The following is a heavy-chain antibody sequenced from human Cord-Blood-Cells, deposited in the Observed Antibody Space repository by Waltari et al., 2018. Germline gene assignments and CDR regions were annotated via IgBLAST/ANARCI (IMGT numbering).Heavy chain of an antibody. CDR2: INPNSGGT. Sequence: QVQLVQSGAEVKKPGASVKVSCKASGYTFTGYYMHWVRQAPGQGLEWMGWINPNSGGTNYAQKFQGGVTITRDTSINTAFMELSRLRADDTAVYYCARDWGYTYGWYFNHWGRGTLVTVSS. J-gene: IGHJ2*01. CDR3: ARDWGYTYGWYFNH. V-gene: IGHV1-2*02. D-gene: IGHD5-18*01. CDR1: GYTFTGYY.